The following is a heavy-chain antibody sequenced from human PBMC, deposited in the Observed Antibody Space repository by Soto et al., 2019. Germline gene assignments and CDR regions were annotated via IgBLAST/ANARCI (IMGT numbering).Heavy chain of an antibody. V-gene: IGHV4-34*01. CDR3: ARGSVDTVASSGFYEY. D-gene: IGHD3-22*01. J-gene: IGHJ1*01. CDR2: INHSGGT. Sequence: SETLSLTCAVYGGSFSAYYWSWIRQPPGKGLEWIGEINHSGGTSYNPSLKSRVTISVDTSKSQFSLKLTSVTAADRAVYYCARGSVDTVASSGFYEYWGQSTPVTVSS. CDR1: GGSFSAYY.